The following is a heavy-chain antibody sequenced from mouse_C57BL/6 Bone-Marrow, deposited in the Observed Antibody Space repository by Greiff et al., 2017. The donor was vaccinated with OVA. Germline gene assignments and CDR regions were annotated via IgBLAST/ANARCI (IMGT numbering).Heavy chain of an antibody. CDR1: GFTFSSYA. CDR2: ISDGGSYT. V-gene: IGHV5-4*01. CDR3: ARDRPYYGSSYWYFDV. J-gene: IGHJ1*03. D-gene: IGHD1-1*01. Sequence: EVQLVESGGGLVKPGGSLKLSCAASGFTFSSYAMSWVRQTPEKRLEWVATISDGGSYTYYPDNVKGRFTISRDNAKNNLYLQMSHLKSEDTAMYYCARDRPYYGSSYWYFDVWGTGTTVTVSS.